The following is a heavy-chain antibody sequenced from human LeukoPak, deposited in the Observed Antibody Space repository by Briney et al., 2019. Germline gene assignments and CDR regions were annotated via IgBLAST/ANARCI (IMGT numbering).Heavy chain of an antibody. D-gene: IGHD6-6*01. V-gene: IGHV3-53*01. Sequence: GGSLRLSCAASGFTFSSYTMNWVRQAPGKGLEWVSVIYSGGSTYYADSVKGRFTISRDNSKNTLYLQMNSLRAEDTAVYYCARDLRGLTSSSSGDDYWGQGTLVTVSS. CDR2: IYSGGST. CDR1: GFTFSSYT. CDR3: ARDLRGLTSSSSGDDY. J-gene: IGHJ4*02.